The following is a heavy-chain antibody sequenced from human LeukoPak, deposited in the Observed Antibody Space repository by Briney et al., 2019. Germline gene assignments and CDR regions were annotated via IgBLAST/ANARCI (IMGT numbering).Heavy chain of an antibody. CDR3: AKDVAYNRGAFDV. J-gene: IGHJ3*01. CDR1: GFTLDDYA. V-gene: IGHV3-9*01. Sequence: AGGSLRLSCAASGFTLDDYAMHWVRQAPGKGLEWVSGVSWSSGTIDYADSVKGRFTISRDNAKNSLYLQMNSLRAEDTALYYCAKDVAYNRGAFDVWGQGTMVTVSS. D-gene: IGHD1-14*01. CDR2: VSWSSGTI.